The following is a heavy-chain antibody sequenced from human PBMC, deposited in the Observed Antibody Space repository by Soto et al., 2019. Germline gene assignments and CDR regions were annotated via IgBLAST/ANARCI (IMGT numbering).Heavy chain of an antibody. Sequence: LSLTCALSGASIRSGGYYWSWIRQHPGKGPESSGYIYYSGITYYNPSLKSRVTIAVDTSKNQFSLKLNSVTAADTEVYYGARRAATGTNVWFDHWGQGTLVTVSS. CDR3: ARRAATGTNVWFDH. V-gene: IGHV4-31*11. CDR2: IYYSGIT. D-gene: IGHD1-7*01. CDR1: GASIRSGGYY. J-gene: IGHJ5*02.